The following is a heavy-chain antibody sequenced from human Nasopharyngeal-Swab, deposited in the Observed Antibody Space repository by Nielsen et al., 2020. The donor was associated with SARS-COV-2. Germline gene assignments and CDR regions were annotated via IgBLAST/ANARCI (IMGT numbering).Heavy chain of an antibody. V-gene: IGHV3-23*01. CDR2: ISGSDYTT. Sequence: GESLKISCAASGFTFGSYAISWVRQAPGKGLEWVSVISGSDYTTYYADSVKGRFTISRDNSKNTVNLQMNSLRVEDTAIYYCAKDRDSGDDSDDYYHYYGMDVWGQGTTVTVFS. D-gene: IGHD5-12*01. J-gene: IGHJ6*02. CDR3: AKDRDSGDDSDDYYHYYGMDV. CDR1: GFTFGSYA.